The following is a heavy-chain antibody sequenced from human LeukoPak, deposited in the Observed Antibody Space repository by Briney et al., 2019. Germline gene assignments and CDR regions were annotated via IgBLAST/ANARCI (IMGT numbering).Heavy chain of an antibody. CDR3: TGTTWIKGLDY. CDR2: IWYDGSNK. V-gene: IGHV3-33*01. Sequence: GGSLRLSCAASGFTFSSYGMHWVRQAPGKGLEWVAVIWYDGSNKYYADSVKGRFTISRDNSKNTLYLQMNSLRAEDTAVYYCTGTTWIKGLDYWGQGTLVTVSS. CDR1: GFTFSSYG. J-gene: IGHJ4*02. D-gene: IGHD1-14*01.